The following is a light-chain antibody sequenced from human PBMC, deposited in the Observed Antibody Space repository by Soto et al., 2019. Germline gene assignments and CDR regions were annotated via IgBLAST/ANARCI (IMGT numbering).Light chain of an antibody. CDR1: SSDVGGYNY. J-gene: IGLJ1*01. V-gene: IGLV2-8*01. Sequence: QSALTQPPSASGSPGQSVTISCTGTSSDVGGYNYVSWYQQHPGKAPKLMIYEVSKRPSGVPDRFSGSKSGNTASLTVSGLRAEDEADYYCSSYAGSGSIAFGTGTKVTVL. CDR3: SSYAGSGSIA. CDR2: EVS.